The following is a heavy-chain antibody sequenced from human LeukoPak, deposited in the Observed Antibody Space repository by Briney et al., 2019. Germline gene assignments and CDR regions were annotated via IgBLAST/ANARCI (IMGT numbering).Heavy chain of an antibody. V-gene: IGHV1-18*04. CDR3: ARDLSQYCSGGSCYYMVY. CDR1: GYTFTSYG. D-gene: IGHD2-15*01. CDR2: ISAYNGNT. Sequence: ASVKVSCKASGYTFTSYGISWVRQAPGQGLEWMGWISAYNGNTNYAQKLQGRVTMTTDTSTSTAYMELRSLRSDDTAVYYCARDLSQYCSGGSCYYMVYCGQGTLVTVSS. J-gene: IGHJ4*02.